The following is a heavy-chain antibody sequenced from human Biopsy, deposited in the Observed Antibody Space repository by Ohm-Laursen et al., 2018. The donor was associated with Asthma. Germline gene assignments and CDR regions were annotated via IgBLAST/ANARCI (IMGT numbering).Heavy chain of an antibody. V-gene: IGHV1-2*06. J-gene: IGHJ5*02. CDR3: ARGQKSAGDRWFDP. CDR2: INPNSGGT. CDR1: GYSFIGRH. D-gene: IGHD6-13*01. Sequence: VSSVKVSCKASGYSFIGRHIHWMRQAPGQGLEWMGRINPNSGGTNYAQKFQGRVTMTRDTSISTAYMEVSRLRSDDTAVYYCARGQKSAGDRWFDPWGQGTLVTVSS.